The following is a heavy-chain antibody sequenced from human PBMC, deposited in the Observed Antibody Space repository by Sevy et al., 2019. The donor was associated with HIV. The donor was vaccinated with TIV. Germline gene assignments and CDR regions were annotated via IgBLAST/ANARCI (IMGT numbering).Heavy chain of an antibody. V-gene: IGHV3-15*01. D-gene: IGHD4-17*01. J-gene: IGHJ6*02. CDR3: TTDAPDYEDPDYYYFGMDV. CDR1: GLTFKDVW. Sequence: GGSLRLSCAASGLTFKDVWMSWVRQGPGKRLEWVGRIKTNSDGGTTDYAAPVKGRFIISRDDSKNTLYLQMRSLKTEDTAVYYCTTDAPDYEDPDYYYFGMDVWGQGTTVTVSS. CDR2: IKTNSDGGTT.